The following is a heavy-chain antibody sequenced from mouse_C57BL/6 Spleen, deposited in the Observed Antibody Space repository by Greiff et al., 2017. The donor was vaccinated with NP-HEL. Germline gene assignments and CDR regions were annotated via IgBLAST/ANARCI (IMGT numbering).Heavy chain of an antibody. V-gene: IGHV1-80*01. CDR2: IYPGDGDT. Sequence: VQLQESGAELVKPGASVKISCKASGYAFSSYWMNWVKQRPGKGLEWIGQIYPGDGDTNYNGKFKGKATLTADKSSSTAYMQLSSLTSEDSAVYFCARTYGNYPYYAMDYWGQGTSVTVSS. CDR1: GYAFSSYW. D-gene: IGHD2-1*01. CDR3: ARTYGNYPYYAMDY. J-gene: IGHJ4*01.